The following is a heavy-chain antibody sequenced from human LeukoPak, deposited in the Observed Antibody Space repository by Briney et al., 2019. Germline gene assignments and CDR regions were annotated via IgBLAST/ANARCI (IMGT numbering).Heavy chain of an antibody. J-gene: IGHJ3*02. CDR3: ARPLYTGGFDI. Sequence: TSETLSLTCTVSGGSISSYYWSWIRQPPGKGLEWIEYIYYSGSTNYNPSLKSRVTISVDTSKNQFSLKLSSVTAADTAVYYCARPLYTGGFDIWGQGTMVTVSS. CDR1: GGSISSYY. V-gene: IGHV4-59*01. D-gene: IGHD2-2*02. CDR2: IYYSGST.